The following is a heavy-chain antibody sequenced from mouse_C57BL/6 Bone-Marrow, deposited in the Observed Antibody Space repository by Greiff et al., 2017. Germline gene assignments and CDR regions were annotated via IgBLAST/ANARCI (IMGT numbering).Heavy chain of an antibody. CDR1: GYTFTSYW. J-gene: IGHJ2*01. CDR3: ARGGYYLDY. V-gene: IGHV1-69*01. CDR2: IDPSDSYT. D-gene: IGHD3-1*01. Sequence: QVQLQQPGAELVMPGASVKLSCKASGYTFTSYWMHWVKQRPGQGLEWIGEIDPSDSYTNYNQKFKGKSTLTVDKSSSTASMQLSSLTSEDSAVFYCARGGYYLDYWGQGTTLTVSS.